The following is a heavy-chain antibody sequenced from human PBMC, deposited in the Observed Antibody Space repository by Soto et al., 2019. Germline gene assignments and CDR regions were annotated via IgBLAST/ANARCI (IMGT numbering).Heavy chain of an antibody. CDR1: GGSISGHY. V-gene: IGHV4-59*11. J-gene: IGHJ4*02. Sequence: SETLSLTCTVSGGSISGHYWIWIRQSPGKGLEWIGYIFYTGSTNYNPSLKSRVTLSVDTSKNQLSLRLNSVTAADTAVYYCARVGSSGWSPDYWGQGTLVTVSS. D-gene: IGHD6-19*01. CDR2: IFYTGST. CDR3: ARVGSSGWSPDY.